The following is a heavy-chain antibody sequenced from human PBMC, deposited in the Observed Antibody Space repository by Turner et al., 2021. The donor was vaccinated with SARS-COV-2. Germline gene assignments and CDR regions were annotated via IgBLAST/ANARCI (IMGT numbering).Heavy chain of an antibody. Sequence: EVQLVECGGGLVKPGGSLRLSCAASGFTFSSYWLSWVRQAPGKGLEWVANIDQDRSEKYYVGSVKGRFTISRDNAKNSLYLQVNSLRAEDTAVYYCARSELGLFFDYWGQGTLVTVSS. CDR3: ARSELGLFFDY. V-gene: IGHV3-7*01. CDR1: GFTFSSYW. CDR2: IDQDRSEK. D-gene: IGHD7-27*01. J-gene: IGHJ4*02.